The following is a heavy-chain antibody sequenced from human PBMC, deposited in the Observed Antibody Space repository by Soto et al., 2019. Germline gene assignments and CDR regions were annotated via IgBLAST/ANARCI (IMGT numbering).Heavy chain of an antibody. CDR3: ARDLSWAFDS. CDR2: ISYDGSNN. Sequence: GSMRLSSAASGVTFSSSGMAGFRQAPGKGLEWVAVISYDGSNNYYADSVKGRFTISRDNAKNSLYLQMNSLRDDDTAVYDCARDLSWAFDSWGRGAPVTVSS. D-gene: IGHD6-13*01. J-gene: IGHJ4*02. CDR1: GVTFSSSG. V-gene: IGHV3-30*03.